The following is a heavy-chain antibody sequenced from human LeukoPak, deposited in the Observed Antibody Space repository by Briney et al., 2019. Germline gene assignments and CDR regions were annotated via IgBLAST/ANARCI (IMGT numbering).Heavy chain of an antibody. D-gene: IGHD6-19*01. CDR3: ATNYTAVSAFGS. Sequence: SETLSLTCTVSGGSINSYYWNWIRQPAGKGLEWIGHIQTSGSTKYNPSLKSRVTMSIDTSKNQFSLNLYSVTAADTAVYYCATNYTAVSAFGSWGQGTLVTASS. V-gene: IGHV4-4*07. J-gene: IGHJ4*02. CDR2: IQTSGST. CDR1: GGSINSYY.